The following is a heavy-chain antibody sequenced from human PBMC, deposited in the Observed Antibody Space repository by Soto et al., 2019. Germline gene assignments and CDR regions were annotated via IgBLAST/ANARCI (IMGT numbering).Heavy chain of an antibody. D-gene: IGHD3-3*01. CDR1: GGSISSFY. V-gene: IGHV4-59*01. CDR2: IYGSGNT. J-gene: IGHJ5*02. CDR3: ARAAGLRSSKWFDP. Sequence: SETLSLTCTVSGGSISSFYWSWIRQPPGKGLEWIGYIYGSGNTNYSPSLESRVTMSLDTSKNYFSLKLSSVTAADTAVYYCARAAGLRSSKWFDPWGQGTLVTVSS.